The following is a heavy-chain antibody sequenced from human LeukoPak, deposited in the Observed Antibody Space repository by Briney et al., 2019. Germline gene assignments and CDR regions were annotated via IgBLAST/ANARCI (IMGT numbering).Heavy chain of an antibody. Sequence: EPGPTLVKPTETLTLTCTVSGFSLSNARMGVGWIRRPPGKALEWLAHIFSNDEKSYSTSLKSRLTISKDTISKDTSKSQVVLTMTNMDPVDTATYYCARIGSSAHDAFDIWGQGTMVAVSS. J-gene: IGHJ3*02. CDR3: ARIGSSAHDAFDI. D-gene: IGHD2-2*01. CDR2: IFSNDEK. CDR1: GFSLSNARMG. V-gene: IGHV2-26*01.